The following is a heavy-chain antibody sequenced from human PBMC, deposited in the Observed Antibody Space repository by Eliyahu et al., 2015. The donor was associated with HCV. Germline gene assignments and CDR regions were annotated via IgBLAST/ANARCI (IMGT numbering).Heavy chain of an antibody. D-gene: IGHD1-26*01. J-gene: IGHJ2*01. V-gene: IGHV3-11*05. Sequence: QEQLVESGGGLVKPGGSLRLSCAASGFTFSDYYMSWVRQAPGRGLEWVSYISSDTIYDGYADSVKARFTISRDNTKNSLFLQLNSLRAEDTAVYYCARAWGQWDGGYFDLWGRGTLVTVSS. CDR2: ISSDTIYD. CDR1: GFTFSDYY. CDR3: ARAWGQWDGGYFDL.